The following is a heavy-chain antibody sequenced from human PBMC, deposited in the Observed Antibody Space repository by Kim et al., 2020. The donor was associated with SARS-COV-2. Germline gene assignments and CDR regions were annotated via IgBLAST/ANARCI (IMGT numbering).Heavy chain of an antibody. CDR3: ARDPAGGWLLVGYFDY. J-gene: IGHJ4*02. V-gene: IGHV3-33*01. Sequence: GGSLRLSCAASGFTFSSYGMHWVRQAPGKGLEWVAVIWYDGSNKYYADSVKGRFTISRDNSRNTLYLQMNSLRAEDTAVYYCARDPAGGWLLVGYFDYWGQGTLVTVSS. CDR1: GFTFSSYG. CDR2: IWYDGSNK. D-gene: IGHD6-19*01.